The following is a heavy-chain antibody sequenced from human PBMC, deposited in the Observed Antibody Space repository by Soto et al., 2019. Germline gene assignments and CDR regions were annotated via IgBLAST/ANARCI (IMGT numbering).Heavy chain of an antibody. Sequence: SLRLSCAAAGFTFSSSAMHWVRQAPGKGLEWVAVISYDGSNKYYADSVKGRFTISRDNSKNTLYLQMNSLRAEDTAVYYCARDYYGSGSYYLFDYWGQGTLVTVSS. CDR1: GFTFSSSA. CDR2: ISYDGSNK. D-gene: IGHD3-10*01. J-gene: IGHJ4*02. V-gene: IGHV3-30-3*01. CDR3: ARDYYGSGSYYLFDY.